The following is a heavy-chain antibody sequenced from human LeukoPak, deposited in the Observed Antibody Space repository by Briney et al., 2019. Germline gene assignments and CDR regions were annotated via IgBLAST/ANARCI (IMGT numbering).Heavy chain of an antibody. J-gene: IGHJ4*02. D-gene: IGHD2-21*01. V-gene: IGHV4-38-2*02. CDR1: GYSISSGYY. CDR3: ARGNSDRFPPYMDY. Sequence: SETLSLTCTVSGYSISSGYYWGWIRQPPGKGLEWIGTIYHSGSIYYNPSLKSRVTISVDTSKNQISLRLSSVTAADTAIYYCARGNSDRFPPYMDYWGQGILVIVSS. CDR2: IYHSGSI.